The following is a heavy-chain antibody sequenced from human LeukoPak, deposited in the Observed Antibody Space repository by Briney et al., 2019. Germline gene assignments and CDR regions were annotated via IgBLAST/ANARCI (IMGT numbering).Heavy chain of an antibody. V-gene: IGHV3-23*01. CDR3: AKSESGSYTPYFQY. Sequence: PGGSLRLSCVASGFIFSSYAMSWVRQAPGKGLEWVPAISGSGGNTKYADSVKGRFTISRDNSKNTLYLQMNSLRAEDMAVYYCAKSESGSYTPYFQYWGQGTLVTVSS. CDR2: ISGSGGNT. CDR1: GFIFSSYA. J-gene: IGHJ1*01. D-gene: IGHD1-26*01.